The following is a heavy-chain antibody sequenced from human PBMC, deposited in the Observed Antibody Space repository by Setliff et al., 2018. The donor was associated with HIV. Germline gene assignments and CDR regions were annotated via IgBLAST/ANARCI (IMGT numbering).Heavy chain of an antibody. CDR3: ARHNPASVPASSPDY. J-gene: IGHJ4*02. CDR1: GGSISSSSYY. D-gene: IGHD2-2*01. V-gene: IGHV4-39*01. Sequence: SETLSLTCTVSGGSISSSSYYWGWVRQPPGKGLEWIGTIYYSGSTYYNPSLKSRVTISVDTSRNQFSLRLSSVTAADTAFYYCARHNPASVPASSPDYWGQGTLVTVSS. CDR2: IYYSGST.